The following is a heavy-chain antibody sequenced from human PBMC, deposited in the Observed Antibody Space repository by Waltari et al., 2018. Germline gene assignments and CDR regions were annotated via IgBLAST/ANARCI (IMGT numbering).Heavy chain of an antibody. CDR1: GGSFSGYY. CDR2: INHSGST. CDR3: ARGPKGQLGP. J-gene: IGHJ5*02. Sequence: QVQLQQWGAGLLKPSETLSLTCAVYGGSFSGYYWSWIRQPPGKGLEWIGEINHSGSTNYNPSLKSRVTISVDTSKIQFSLKLSSVTAADTAVYYCARGPKGQLGPWGQGTLVTVSS. D-gene: IGHD6-6*01. V-gene: IGHV4-34*01.